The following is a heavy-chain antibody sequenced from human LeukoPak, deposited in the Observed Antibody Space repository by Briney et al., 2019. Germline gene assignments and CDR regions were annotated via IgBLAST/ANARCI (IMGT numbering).Heavy chain of an antibody. CDR2: ISQDGGEK. Sequence: GGSLRLSCAAAGFTFNSYWMNWVRQAPGKGLEWVAHISQDGGEKYYADSVKGRFTISRDNTKNSLFLHAHSLRAEDTAVYYCARDSYRALEYWGQGALVTVSS. CDR3: ARDSYRALEY. CDR1: GFTFNSYW. D-gene: IGHD1-14*01. V-gene: IGHV3-7*01. J-gene: IGHJ4*02.